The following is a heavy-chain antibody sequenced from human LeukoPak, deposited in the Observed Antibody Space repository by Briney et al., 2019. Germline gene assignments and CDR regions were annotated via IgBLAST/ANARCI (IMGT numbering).Heavy chain of an antibody. CDR2: IYYSGST. J-gene: IGHJ5*02. CDR3: ARRGGYCSGGSCYFWFDP. Sequence: SETLSLTCTVSGGSISSYYWSWIRQPPGKGLEWIGYIYYSGSTNYNPSLKSGVTISVDTSKNQFSLKLSSATAADTAVYYCARRGGYCSGGSCYFWFDPWGQGTLVTVSS. V-gene: IGHV4-59*08. CDR1: GGSISSYY. D-gene: IGHD2-15*01.